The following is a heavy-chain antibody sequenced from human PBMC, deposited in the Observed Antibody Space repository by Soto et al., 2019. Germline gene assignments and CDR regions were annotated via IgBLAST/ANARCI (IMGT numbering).Heavy chain of an antibody. Sequence: PGGSLRLSCAASGFRFSTYAMSWVRQAPGKGLEWVSSISSSGGTTNYADSVKGRFTISRDNSKNTLYLQMNSLRAEDAALYYCAKPRDGMVDYFAYWGQGTPVTVSS. CDR1: GFRFSTYA. V-gene: IGHV3-23*01. CDR2: ISSSGGTT. CDR3: AKPRDGMVDYFAY. J-gene: IGHJ4*02. D-gene: IGHD3-3*01.